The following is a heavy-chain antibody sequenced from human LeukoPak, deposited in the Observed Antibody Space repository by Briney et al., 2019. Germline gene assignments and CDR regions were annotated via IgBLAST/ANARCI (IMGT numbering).Heavy chain of an antibody. D-gene: IGHD1-20*01. J-gene: IGHJ4*02. CDR3: ARSTNNWYLS. CDR1: GGSISSYY. Sequence: SETLSLTCTVSGGSISSYYWSWIRQPPGKGLEWIGYIYYSGSTNYNPSLKSRVTISVDTSKNQFSLKLSSVTAADTAVYYCARSTNNWYLSWGQGTLVTVSS. V-gene: IGHV4-59*01. CDR2: IYYSGST.